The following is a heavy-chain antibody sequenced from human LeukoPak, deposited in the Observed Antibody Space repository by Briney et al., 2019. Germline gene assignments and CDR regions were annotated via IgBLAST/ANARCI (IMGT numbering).Heavy chain of an antibody. CDR1: GGTFSSYA. Sequence: GASVKVSCKASGGTFSSYAISWVRQAPGQGLEWMGRIIPILGIANYAQKFQGRVTITADKSTSTAYMELSSLRSEDTAVYYCARGGGYYYEGRDWGQGTLVTVSS. CDR3: ARGGGYYYEGRD. J-gene: IGHJ4*02. D-gene: IGHD3-22*01. V-gene: IGHV1-69*04. CDR2: IIPILGIA.